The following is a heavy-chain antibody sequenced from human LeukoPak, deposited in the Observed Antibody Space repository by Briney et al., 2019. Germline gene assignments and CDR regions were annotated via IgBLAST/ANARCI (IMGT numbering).Heavy chain of an antibody. CDR3: AKDGGLWVSAHWGDS. D-gene: IGHD7-27*01. Sequence: GGSLRLSCAASGFTFSTYSMNWVRQAPGKGLEWVSTITTSDGNTYYADSVKGRFTVSRDNSKNTLFLQMNSLRAEDTAVYYCAKDGGLWVSAHWGDSWGRGTLVTVSS. CDR2: ITTSDGNT. J-gene: IGHJ4*02. CDR1: GFTFSTYS. V-gene: IGHV3-23*01.